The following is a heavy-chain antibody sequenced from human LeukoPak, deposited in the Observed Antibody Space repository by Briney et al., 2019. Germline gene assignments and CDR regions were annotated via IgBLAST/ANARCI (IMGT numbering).Heavy chain of an antibody. CDR3: AKAKGHSGNGDFDY. CDR1: GFTFDGYA. D-gene: IGHD1-26*01. J-gene: IGHJ4*02. CDR2: ISWNSGSI. Sequence: GRSLRLSCAASGFTFDGYAMHWVRQAPGKGLEWVSGISWNSGSIGYADSVKGRFTISRDNAKNSLYLQMNSLRAEDTALYYCAKAKGHSGNGDFDYWGQGTLVTVSS. V-gene: IGHV3-9*01.